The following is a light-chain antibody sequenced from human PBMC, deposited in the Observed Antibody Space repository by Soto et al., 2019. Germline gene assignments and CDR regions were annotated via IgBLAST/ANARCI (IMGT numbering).Light chain of an antibody. CDR2: GAS. V-gene: IGKV3-20*01. J-gene: IGKJ1*01. Sequence: EIMLTQSPGTLSLSPGERATLSCWASQSVSSSFLAWYQQKPGQAPRLLIYGASIRATGIPDRFSGSGSGTDFTLTISRLEPEDFAMDLCQHYGTSLWTFGQGTKVEIK. CDR3: QHYGTSLWT. CDR1: QSVSSSF.